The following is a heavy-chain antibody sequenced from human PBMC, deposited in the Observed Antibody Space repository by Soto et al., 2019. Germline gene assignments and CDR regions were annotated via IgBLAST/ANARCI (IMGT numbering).Heavy chain of an antibody. D-gene: IGHD3-3*01. Sequence: SETRSLTCTVSGGSISTYYWSWIRQPAGKGLEWIGRIYASGSTNYNPSLKSRVTMSVDTSKSQFSLKLKSVTAADTAVYYCARDGDFWSGYPDYWGQGTLVTVSS. CDR1: GGSISTYY. CDR2: IYASGST. CDR3: ARDGDFWSGYPDY. J-gene: IGHJ4*02. V-gene: IGHV4-4*07.